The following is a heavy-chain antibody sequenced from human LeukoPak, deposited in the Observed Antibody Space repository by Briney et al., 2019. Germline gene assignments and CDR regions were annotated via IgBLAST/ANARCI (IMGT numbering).Heavy chain of an antibody. D-gene: IGHD2-15*01. CDR1: GFTFSTYS. V-gene: IGHV3-21*01. CDR2: IISSSSYI. Sequence: PGGSLRLSCAASGFTFSTYSMNWVRQAPGKGLEWVSSIISSSSYIYYADSVKGRFTISRDNAKNSLYLQMNSLRAEDTAVYYCARDPQYCSGGSCYSFNYWGQGTLVTVSS. J-gene: IGHJ4*02. CDR3: ARDPQYCSGGSCYSFNY.